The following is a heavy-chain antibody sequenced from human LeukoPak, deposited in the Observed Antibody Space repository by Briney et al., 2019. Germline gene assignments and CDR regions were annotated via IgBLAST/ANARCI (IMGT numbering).Heavy chain of an antibody. J-gene: IGHJ4*02. V-gene: IGHV4-39*01. CDR2: IYYSGST. CDR1: GGSISSSSYY. D-gene: IGHD3-9*01. Sequence: SETLSLTCTVSGGSISSSSYYWGWIRQPPGKGLEWIGSIYYSGSTYYNPSLKSRVTISVDTSKNQFSLKLSSVTAADTAVYYCARQTRTLLRYFDWSHRGGYFDYWGQGTLVTVSS. CDR3: ARQTRTLLRYFDWSHRGGYFDY.